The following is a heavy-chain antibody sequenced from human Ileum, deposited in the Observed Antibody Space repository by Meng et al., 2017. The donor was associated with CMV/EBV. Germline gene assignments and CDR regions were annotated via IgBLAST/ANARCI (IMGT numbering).Heavy chain of an antibody. D-gene: IGHD2-2*01. Sequence: ASVKVSCKASGYTFTSYDINWVRQAPGQGLEWMGGIIPILGIANYAQKFQGRVTMTRDTSISTAYMELSRLRSDDTAVYYCARGYCTSTSCYYYFDYWGQGTLVTVSS. CDR2: IIPILGIA. CDR3: ARGYCTSTSCYYYFDY. CDR1: GYTFTSYD. V-gene: IGHV1-2*02. J-gene: IGHJ4*02.